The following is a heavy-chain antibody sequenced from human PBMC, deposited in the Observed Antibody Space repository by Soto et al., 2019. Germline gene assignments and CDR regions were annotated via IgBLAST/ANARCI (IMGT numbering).Heavy chain of an antibody. Sequence: QVQLVESGGGLVQPGGSLRLSCTASGFTFSDYYMTWIRQAPGKGLESVSYISSSGTRMYYADSVKGRFTISRDNAKNSLYLQLYGLRAEDTAVYYCAGEYDDVLTDYYRYYYIDVWGKGTTVTVSS. CDR1: GFTFSDYY. V-gene: IGHV3-11*01. J-gene: IGHJ6*03. CDR2: ISSSGTRM. D-gene: IGHD3-9*01. CDR3: AGEYDDVLTDYYRYYYIDV.